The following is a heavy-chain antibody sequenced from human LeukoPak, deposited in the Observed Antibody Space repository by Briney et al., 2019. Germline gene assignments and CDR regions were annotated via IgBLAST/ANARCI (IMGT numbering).Heavy chain of an antibody. V-gene: IGHV1-69*01. CDR3: ARLFTPRYCSTTSCYWKGWFDP. CDR1: RGTFSSYA. D-gene: IGHD2-2*01. Sequence: SVKVSCKTSRGTFSSYAISWVRQAPGQGLEWMGGIIPIFGTANYAQKFQGRVTITADEFTSTAYMELSSLRSEDTAVYYCARLFTPRYCSTTSCYWKGWFDPWGQGTLVTVSS. J-gene: IGHJ5*02. CDR2: IIPIFGTA.